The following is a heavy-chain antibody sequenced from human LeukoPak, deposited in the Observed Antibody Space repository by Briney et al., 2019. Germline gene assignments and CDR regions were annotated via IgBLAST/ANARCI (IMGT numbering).Heavy chain of an antibody. D-gene: IGHD5-18*01. V-gene: IGHV4-59*01. Sequence: PSETLSLTCTVSGGSISSYYWSWIRQPPGKGLEWIGYIYYSGSTNYNPSLKSRVTISVDTSKNQFSLKLSSVTAADTAVYYCARADVDTAMVSDYWGQGTLVTVSS. J-gene: IGHJ4*02. CDR2: IYYSGST. CDR3: ARADVDTAMVSDY. CDR1: GGSISSYY.